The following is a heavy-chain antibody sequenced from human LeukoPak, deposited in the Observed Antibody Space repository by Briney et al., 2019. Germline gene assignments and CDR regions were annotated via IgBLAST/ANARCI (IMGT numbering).Heavy chain of an antibody. V-gene: IGHV1-3*01. J-gene: IGHJ6*02. Sequence: ASVKVSCKASGYTFTGYYMHWVRQAPGQGLEWMGWINAGNGNTKCSQKFQGRVTITRDTSASTAYMELSSLRSEDTAVYYCARVLGVTGSRPYYYYGMDVWGQGTTVTVSS. D-gene: IGHD3-9*01. CDR2: INAGNGNT. CDR1: GYTFTGYY. CDR3: ARVLGVTGSRPYYYYGMDV.